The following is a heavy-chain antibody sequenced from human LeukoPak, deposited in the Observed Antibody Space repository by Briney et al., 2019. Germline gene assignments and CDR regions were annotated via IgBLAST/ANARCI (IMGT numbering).Heavy chain of an antibody. Sequence: ASVKVSCKASGYTFSSYDINWVRQATGQGLEWTGWMNPNSDNRGYAQKFQGRVTMTRDTSISTAYMELSSLRSEDTAVYYCARGTDLYNTFDYWGQGTLVTVSS. V-gene: IGHV1-8*01. D-gene: IGHD1-1*01. CDR2: MNPNSDNR. CDR1: GYTFSSYD. J-gene: IGHJ4*02. CDR3: ARGTDLYNTFDY.